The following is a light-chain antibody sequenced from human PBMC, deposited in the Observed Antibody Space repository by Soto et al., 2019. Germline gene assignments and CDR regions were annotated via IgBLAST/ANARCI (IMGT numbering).Light chain of an antibody. CDR3: QQYNNWPLP. Sequence: EIVMTQSPATLSLSPGERATLSCRASQSVSSTFLAWYQQKPGQAPRLLIYGASTRATGIPARFSGSGSGTEFTLTISSLQSEDFAVYYCQQYNNWPLPFGGGTKVEIK. CDR2: GAS. V-gene: IGKV3-15*01. CDR1: QSVSST. J-gene: IGKJ4*01.